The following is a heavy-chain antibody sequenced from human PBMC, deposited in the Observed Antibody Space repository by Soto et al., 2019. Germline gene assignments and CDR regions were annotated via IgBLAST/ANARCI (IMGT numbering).Heavy chain of an antibody. CDR2: IFYSGST. V-gene: IGHV4-39*01. Sequence: PSETLSLTCTVSGGSISSSSYYWGWIRQPPGKGLEWIGSIFYSGSTYYNPSLKSRVTISVDTSKNQFSLKLSSVTAADTAVYYCARLEMATTRTIDYWGQGTLVT. J-gene: IGHJ4*02. CDR1: GGSISSSSYY. CDR3: ARLEMATTRTIDY. D-gene: IGHD1-1*01.